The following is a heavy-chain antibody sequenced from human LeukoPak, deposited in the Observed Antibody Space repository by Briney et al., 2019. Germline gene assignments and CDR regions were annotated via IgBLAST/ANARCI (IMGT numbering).Heavy chain of an antibody. Sequence: PSETLSLTCAVYGGSFSGYYWSWIRQAPGTGLEWIGNIYYSGSTNYNPSLKSRVTISVDTSKNQFSLKLSSVTAADTAVYYCARHGGSYSRFDYWGQGTLVTVSS. V-gene: IGHV4-59*01. J-gene: IGHJ4*02. CDR2: IYYSGST. CDR1: GGSFSGYY. D-gene: IGHD1-26*01. CDR3: ARHGGSYSRFDY.